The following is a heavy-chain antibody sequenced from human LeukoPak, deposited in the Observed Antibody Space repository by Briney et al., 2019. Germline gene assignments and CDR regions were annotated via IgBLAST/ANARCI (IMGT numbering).Heavy chain of an antibody. V-gene: IGHV4-59*12. D-gene: IGHD6-19*01. J-gene: IGHJ4*01. CDR2: IYHSGST. CDR1: GGSISSYY. CDR3: ARTSTGSYYFDY. Sequence: PSETLSLTCTVSGGSISSYYWSWIRQPPGKGLEWIGYIYHSGSTYYNPSLKSRVTISVDRSKNQFSLKLSSVTAADTAVYYCARTSTGSYYFDYWGHGTPVTVSS.